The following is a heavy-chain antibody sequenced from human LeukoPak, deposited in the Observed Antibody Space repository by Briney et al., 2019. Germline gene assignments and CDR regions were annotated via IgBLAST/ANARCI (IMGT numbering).Heavy chain of an antibody. CDR1: GFTVSSNY. CDR3: ARDRLEGGETFDS. Sequence: GGSLRLSCAASGFTVSSNYMSWVRQAPGKGLEWVSVIYSGGSTYYADSVKGRFTISRDNSKNTLYLQMNSLRAEDPAVYFCARDRLEGGETFDSWGQGTLVSVSS. V-gene: IGHV3-66*01. J-gene: IGHJ4*02. CDR2: IYSGGST. D-gene: IGHD1-1*01.